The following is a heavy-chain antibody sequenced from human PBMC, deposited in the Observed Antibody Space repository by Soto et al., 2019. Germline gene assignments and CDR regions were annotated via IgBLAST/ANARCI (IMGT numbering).Heavy chain of an antibody. V-gene: IGHV1-2*02. D-gene: IGHD2-8*01. J-gene: IGHJ5*02. Sequence: ASVKVSCKASGYTFTGYYMHWLRQAPGQGLEWMGWINPNSGGTNYAQKFQGRVTMTRDTSISTAYMELSRLRSDDTAVYYCARDPNIVLMVYATWFDPWGQGTLVTVSS. CDR1: GYTFTGYY. CDR2: INPNSGGT. CDR3: ARDPNIVLMVYATWFDP.